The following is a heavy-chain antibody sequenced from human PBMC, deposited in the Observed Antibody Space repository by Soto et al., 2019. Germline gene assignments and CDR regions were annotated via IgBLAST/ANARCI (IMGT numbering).Heavy chain of an antibody. D-gene: IGHD3-10*01. CDR3: TRDNLFRGVIIRYGMDV. Sequence: GGSLRLSCTASGFTFGDYAMSWFRQAPGKGLEWVGFIRSKAYGGTTEYAASVKGRFTISRDDSKSIAYLQMNSLKTEDTAVNYCTRDNLFRGVIIRYGMDVWGQGTTVTVSS. CDR2: IRSKAYGGTT. J-gene: IGHJ6*02. V-gene: IGHV3-49*03. CDR1: GFTFGDYA.